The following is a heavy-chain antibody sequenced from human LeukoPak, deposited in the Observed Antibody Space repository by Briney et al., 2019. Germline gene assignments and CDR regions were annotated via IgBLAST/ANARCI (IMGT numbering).Heavy chain of an antibody. Sequence: KPSETLSLTCTVSGASVSNYYWSWIRQPAGEGLEWIGRIYNGGSANYNPSLQSRISMSVDTSKNQFSLRLKSVTAADTAVYYCARQPIGQYYFDYWGQGTLVTVSS. D-gene: IGHD1-14*01. CDR3: ARQPIGQYYFDY. CDR1: GASVSNYY. V-gene: IGHV4-4*07. J-gene: IGHJ4*02. CDR2: IYNGGSA.